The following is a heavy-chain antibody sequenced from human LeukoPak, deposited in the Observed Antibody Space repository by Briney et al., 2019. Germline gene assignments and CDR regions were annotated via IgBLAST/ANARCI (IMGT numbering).Heavy chain of an antibody. Sequence: PGGSLRLSCAASGFTFSSYAMSWVRQAPGKGLEWVSAISGSGGSTYYADSVKGRFTISRDNSKNTLYLQMNSLRAEDTAVYYCAKDQIRITMVRGVIGYFDYWGQGTLVTVSS. D-gene: IGHD3-10*01. V-gene: IGHV3-23*01. CDR2: ISGSGGST. CDR1: GFTFSSYA. CDR3: AKDQIRITMVRGVIGYFDY. J-gene: IGHJ4*02.